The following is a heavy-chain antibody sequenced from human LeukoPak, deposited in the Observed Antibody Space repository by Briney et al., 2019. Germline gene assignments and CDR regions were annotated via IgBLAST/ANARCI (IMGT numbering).Heavy chain of an antibody. CDR3: AHSLLPQSYHDY. Sequence: SGPTLVKPTQTLTLTCTFSGFSLSASAVGVGWIRQPPGKALEWLALIYWNNNERYSPSLKSRLTSTKDTSKNQVVLTMTNMDPVDTATYYCAHSLLPQSYHDYWGQGTLVTVSS. CDR1: GFSLSASAVG. CDR2: IYWNNNE. V-gene: IGHV2-5*01. J-gene: IGHJ4*02. D-gene: IGHD1-26*01.